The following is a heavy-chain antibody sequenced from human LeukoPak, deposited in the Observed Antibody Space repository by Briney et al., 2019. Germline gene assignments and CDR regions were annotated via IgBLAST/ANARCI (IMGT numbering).Heavy chain of an antibody. D-gene: IGHD5-24*01. CDR3: ARDGEEMGSYFDY. J-gene: IGHJ4*02. Sequence: ASVKVSCKASGGTFSSYAISWVRQAPGQGLEWMGGIIPFFGTANYAQKFQGRVTITADESTSTAYMELSSLRSEDTAVYYCARDGEEMGSYFDYWGQGTLVTVSS. CDR2: IIPFFGTA. V-gene: IGHV1-69*13. CDR1: GGTFSSYA.